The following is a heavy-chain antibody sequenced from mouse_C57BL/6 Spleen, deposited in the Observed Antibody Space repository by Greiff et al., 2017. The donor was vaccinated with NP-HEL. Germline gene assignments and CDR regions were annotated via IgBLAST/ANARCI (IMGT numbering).Heavy chain of an antibody. J-gene: IGHJ4*01. CDR1: GFTFSDYG. Sequence: EVKLMESGGGLVKPGGSLKLSCAASGFTFSDYGMHWVRQAPEKGLEWVAYSSSGSSTIYYADTVKGRFTISRDNAKNTLFLQMTSLRSEDTAMYYCARLGGAMDYWGQGTSVTVSS. V-gene: IGHV5-17*01. CDR3: ARLGGAMDY. CDR2: SSSGSSTI. D-gene: IGHD3-1*01.